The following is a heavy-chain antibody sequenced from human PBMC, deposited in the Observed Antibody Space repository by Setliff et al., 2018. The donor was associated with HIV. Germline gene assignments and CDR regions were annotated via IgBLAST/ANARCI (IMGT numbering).Heavy chain of an antibody. J-gene: IGHJ6*02. Sequence: EASVKVSCKVSGYTLTELSRHWVRQAPGKGLEWMGWISAYNGNTNYAQKLQGRVTMTIDTSTSRAYMELRSLRSDDTAMYFCARLGSGWSDSYYYAMDIWGQGTTVTVSS. CDR2: ISAYNGNT. CDR1: GYTLTELS. D-gene: IGHD6-19*01. CDR3: ARLGSGWSDSYYYAMDI. V-gene: IGHV1-18*01.